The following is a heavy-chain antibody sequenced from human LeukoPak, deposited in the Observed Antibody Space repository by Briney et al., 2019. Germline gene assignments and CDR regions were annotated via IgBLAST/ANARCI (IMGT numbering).Heavy chain of an antibody. Sequence: GGSLRLSCVTSGFTFSSYAMSWVRQAPGKGLEWVSAISGSGGSTYYADSVKGRFTISRDNSKNTLYLQMNSLRAEDTAVYYCAKDPRSVTAAAGTGYFDYWGQGTLVTVSS. CDR3: AKDPRSVTAAAGTGYFDY. D-gene: IGHD6-13*01. V-gene: IGHV3-23*01. J-gene: IGHJ4*02. CDR2: ISGSGGST. CDR1: GFTFSSYA.